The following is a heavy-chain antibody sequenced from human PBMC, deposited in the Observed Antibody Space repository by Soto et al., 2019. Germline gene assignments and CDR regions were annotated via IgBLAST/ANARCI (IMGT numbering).Heavy chain of an antibody. CDR1: GFTFSDYY. CDR2: ISSSGSTI. V-gene: IGHV3-11*01. J-gene: IGHJ5*02. Sequence: GGSLRLSCAASGFTFSDYYMSWIRQAPGKGLEWVSYISSSGSTIYYADSVKGRFTISRDNAKNSLYLQMNSLRAEDTAVYYCARSSWFGELFGWFDPWGQGTLVTVSS. CDR3: ARSSWFGELFGWFDP. D-gene: IGHD3-10*01.